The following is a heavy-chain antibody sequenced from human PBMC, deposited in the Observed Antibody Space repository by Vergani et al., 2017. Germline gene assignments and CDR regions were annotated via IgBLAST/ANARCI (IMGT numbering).Heavy chain of an antibody. CDR3: ARAGLVGTTLFQH. V-gene: IGHV1-46*01. CDR2: INPSGGST. J-gene: IGHJ1*01. CDR1: GYNFTSYY. D-gene: IGHD1-26*01. Sequence: QVQLVPSGAEVKKPGASVKVSCKASGYNFTSYYMHWVRQAPGQGLEWMGIINPSGGSTSYAQKFQSRVTMTRDTSTSKVYMGLSSLTSEDTAVYYCARAGLVGTTLFQHWGQGTLVTVSS.